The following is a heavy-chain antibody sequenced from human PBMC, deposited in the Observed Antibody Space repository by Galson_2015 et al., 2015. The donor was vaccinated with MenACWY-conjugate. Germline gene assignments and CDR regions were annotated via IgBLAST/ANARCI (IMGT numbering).Heavy chain of an antibody. CDR1: GGSISSSSYY. Sequence: ATLSLPCPVSGGSISSSSYYWGWIRQPPGEGLEWIGSISCSGSNYYNPSLKSRVTISVDTSKNQFSLKLSSVTAADTAVYYCARDLGTDVYGDNDAFEIRGQGTMVTVSS. CDR3: ARDLGTDVYGDNDAFEI. D-gene: IGHD5/OR15-5a*01. CDR2: ISCSGSN. J-gene: IGHJ3*02. V-gene: IGHV4-39*07.